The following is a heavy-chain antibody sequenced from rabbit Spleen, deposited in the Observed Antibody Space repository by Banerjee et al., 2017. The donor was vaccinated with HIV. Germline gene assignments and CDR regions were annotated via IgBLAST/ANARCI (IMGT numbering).Heavy chain of an antibody. D-gene: IGHD7-1*01. J-gene: IGHJ4*01. CDR1: GVSLNDKD. V-gene: IGHV1S47*01. CDR2: IYAAKGIT. Sequence: QEQLVESGGGLVKPEGSLTLTCKASGVSLNDKDVMCWVRQAPGKGLEWIGIIYAAKGITNYASWVNGRFTISSHNAQNTLYLQLNSLTAADTATYFCVREAGYAGYGDGNLWGPGTLVTVS. CDR3: VREAGYAGYGDGNL.